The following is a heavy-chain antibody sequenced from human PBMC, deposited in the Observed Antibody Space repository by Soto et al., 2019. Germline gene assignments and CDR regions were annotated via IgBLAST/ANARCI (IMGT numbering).Heavy chain of an antibody. J-gene: IGHJ4*02. CDR1: GFTFSSYE. D-gene: IGHD6-19*01. V-gene: IGHV3-48*03. CDR2: ISSSGSTI. Sequence: LRLSCAASGFTFSSYEMNWVRQAPGKGLEWVSYISSSGSTIYYADSVKGRFTISRDNAKNSLYLQMNSLRAEDTAVYYCARANSSGWYWGFFDYWGQGTLVTVSS. CDR3: ARANSSGWYWGFFDY.